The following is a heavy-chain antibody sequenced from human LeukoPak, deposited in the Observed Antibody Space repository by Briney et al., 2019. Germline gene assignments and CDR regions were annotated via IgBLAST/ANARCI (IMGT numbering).Heavy chain of an antibody. CDR2: IYYSGST. J-gene: IGHJ4*02. Sequence: ASETLSLTCTVSGGSISSYYGSWIRQPPGKGLEWIGYIYYSGSTNYNPSLKSRVTISVDTSKNQFSLKLSSVTAADTAVYYCARTEMATFFYWGQGTLVTVSS. CDR3: ARTEMATFFY. V-gene: IGHV4-59*01. D-gene: IGHD5-24*01. CDR1: GGSISSYY.